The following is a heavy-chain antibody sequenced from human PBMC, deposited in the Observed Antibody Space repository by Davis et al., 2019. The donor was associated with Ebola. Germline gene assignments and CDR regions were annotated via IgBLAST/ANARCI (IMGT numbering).Heavy chain of an antibody. CDR3: ARDRTAESFDY. D-gene: IGHD1-14*01. Sequence: GGSLRLSCAASGFTFSSYGMHWVRQAPGKGLEWVAVISYDGSNKYYADSVKGRFTISRDNSKNTLYLQMNSLRAEDTGMYYCARDRTAESFDYWGLGVLVSVSS. J-gene: IGHJ4*02. CDR1: GFTFSSYG. V-gene: IGHV3-30*03. CDR2: ISYDGSNK.